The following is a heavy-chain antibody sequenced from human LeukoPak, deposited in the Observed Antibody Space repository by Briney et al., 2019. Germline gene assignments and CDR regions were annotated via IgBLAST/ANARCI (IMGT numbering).Heavy chain of an antibody. CDR2: IIPIFGTA. CDR3: ARGGVLMDYYYYMDV. CDR1: GGTFSSYA. D-gene: IGHD2-8*01. V-gene: IGHV1-69*05. J-gene: IGHJ6*03. Sequence: SVKVSCKASGGTFSSYAISWVRQAPGQGLEWMGGIIPIFGTANYAQKFQGRVTITTDESTSTAYMELSSLRSEDTAVYYCARGGVLMDYYYYMDVWGKGTTVTVSS.